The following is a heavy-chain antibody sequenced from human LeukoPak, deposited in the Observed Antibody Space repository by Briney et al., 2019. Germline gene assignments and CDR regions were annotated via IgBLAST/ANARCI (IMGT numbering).Heavy chain of an antibody. D-gene: IGHD6-19*01. V-gene: IGHV1-2*02. CDR2: INPNSGGT. Sequence: GASVKVSCKASGYTFTDYYMHWVRQAPGQGLEWMGWINPNSGGTNYAQKFQGRVTMTRDTSISTAYMELSRLRSDDTAVYYCARDQGAVAGTIAYYGMDFWGQGTTVTVSS. CDR3: ARDQGAVAGTIAYYGMDF. CDR1: GYTFTDYY. J-gene: IGHJ6*02.